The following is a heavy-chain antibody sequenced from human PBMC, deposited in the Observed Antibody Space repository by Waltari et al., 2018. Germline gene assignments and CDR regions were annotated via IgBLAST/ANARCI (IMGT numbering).Heavy chain of an antibody. CDR2: INHSGST. D-gene: IGHD6-6*01. CDR1: GGSFSGYY. Sequence: QVQLQQWGAGLLKPSETLSLTCAVYGGSFSGYYWSWIRQPPGKGLEWIGEINHSGSTNYNPSLKSRGTISVDTSKNQFSLKLGSVTAADTAVYYCARATFATSSIAARLTGYWYFDLWGRGTLVTVSS. J-gene: IGHJ2*01. CDR3: ARATFATSSIAARLTGYWYFDL. V-gene: IGHV4-34*01.